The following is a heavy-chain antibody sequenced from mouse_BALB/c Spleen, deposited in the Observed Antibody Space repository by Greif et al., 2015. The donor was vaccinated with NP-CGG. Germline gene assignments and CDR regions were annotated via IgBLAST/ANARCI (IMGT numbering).Heavy chain of an antibody. CDR1: GFNIKDTY. CDR3: ARKLGRGLYFDY. J-gene: IGHJ2*02. D-gene: IGHD4-1*01. V-gene: IGHV14-3*02. CDR2: IDPANGNT. Sequence: VQLQQSGAELVKPGASVKLSCTASGFNIKDTYMHWVKQRPEQGLEWIGRIDPANGNTKYDPKFQGKATITADTPSTPAYLQLSSLSSEDSAVYYCARKLGRGLYFDYWGQGTSLTISS.